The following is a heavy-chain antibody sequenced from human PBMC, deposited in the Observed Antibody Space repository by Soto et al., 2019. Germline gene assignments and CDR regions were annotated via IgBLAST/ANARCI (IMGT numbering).Heavy chain of an antibody. CDR2: ISGSGSTI. CDR1: GFSFSDHY. CDR3: ASDPYYYASDY. J-gene: IGHJ4*02. V-gene: IGHV3-11*01. Sequence: QVQLVESGGGLVKAGGSLRLSCAASGFSFSDHYMTWIRQAPGKGLEWVSYISGSGSTIYYADTAKGRFTVSRNNGKNALYLQLNSRRAEATAVSYCASDPYYYASDYWGQGALVAVSS. D-gene: IGHD3-10*01.